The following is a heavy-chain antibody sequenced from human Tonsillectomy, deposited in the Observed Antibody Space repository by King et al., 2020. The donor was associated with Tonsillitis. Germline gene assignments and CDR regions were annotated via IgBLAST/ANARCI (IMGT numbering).Heavy chain of an antibody. CDR3: LKAPRTNCGTCYWSD. CDR1: GFSFSSYG. Sequence: VQLVESGGGVLQPGGSLRLSCAASGFSFSSYGMHWVRQAPGKGLEWVAFIRYDGNNKYYAESVKGRFTISRDNSKNTLYLQVSGLRADDTAVYYCLKAPRTNCGTCYWSDWGQGTLVTVSS. V-gene: IGHV3-30*02. J-gene: IGHJ4*02. CDR2: IRYDGNNK. D-gene: IGHD2-15*01.